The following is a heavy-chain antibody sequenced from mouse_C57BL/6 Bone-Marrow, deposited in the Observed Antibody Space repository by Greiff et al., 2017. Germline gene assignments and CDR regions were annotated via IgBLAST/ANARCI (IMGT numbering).Heavy chain of an antibody. D-gene: IGHD2-3*01. Sequence: QVQLKESGAELAKPGASVKLSCKASGYTFTSYWMHWVNQRPGQGLEWIGYINPSSGYTKYNQKFKDKATLTADKSSSTAYMQLSSLTYEDSAVYYCATFYDGYYGFDYWGQGTTLTVSS. CDR2: INPSSGYT. J-gene: IGHJ2*01. CDR3: ATFYDGYYGFDY. CDR1: GYTFTSYW. V-gene: IGHV1-7*01.